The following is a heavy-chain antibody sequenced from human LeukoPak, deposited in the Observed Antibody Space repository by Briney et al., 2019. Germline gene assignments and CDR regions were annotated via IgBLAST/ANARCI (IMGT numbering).Heavy chain of an antibody. CDR3: ARGETGYSSSWRDFDY. D-gene: IGHD6-13*01. CDR1: GYAFASYG. Sequence: ASVKVSCKASGYAFASYGISWVRQAPGQGLEWMGWISAYNGNTNYAQKLLGRVTMTTDTSTSTAYMELRSLRSDDTAVYYCARGETGYSSSWRDFDYWGQGTLVTVSS. V-gene: IGHV1-18*01. CDR2: ISAYNGNT. J-gene: IGHJ4*02.